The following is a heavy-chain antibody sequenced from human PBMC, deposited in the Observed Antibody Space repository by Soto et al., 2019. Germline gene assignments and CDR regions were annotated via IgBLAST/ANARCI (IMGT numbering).Heavy chain of an antibody. Sequence: QVPLVQSGAEVKRPGSSVTVSCKASGGTFSSYAIHWVRQAPGQGLEWMGGIIPMYGPAKYAQRLQGRVTITAVESTTTFYMELTSLTSQDTAVYYCARVTSMVRGVIDNWFDPWGHGTLVTGSS. D-gene: IGHD3-10*01. CDR1: GGTFSSYA. CDR2: IIPMYGPA. CDR3: ARVTSMVRGVIDNWFDP. J-gene: IGHJ5*02. V-gene: IGHV1-69*01.